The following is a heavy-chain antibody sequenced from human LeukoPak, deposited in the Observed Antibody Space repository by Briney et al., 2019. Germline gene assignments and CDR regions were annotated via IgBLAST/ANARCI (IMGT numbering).Heavy chain of an antibody. J-gene: IGHJ5*01. CDR2: ISASGYTT. CDR1: GFPLRSYD. D-gene: IGHD6-25*01. V-gene: IGHV3-23*01. Sequence: GGSLRLSCAASGFPLRSYDMSWVRQAPGKGLEWVSRISASGYTTYYADSVKGRFTLSRDNSKNTLYLQMNSLRAEDTALYYCAKNGYNSGWYDSWGQGILVTVSS. CDR3: AKNGYNSGWYDS.